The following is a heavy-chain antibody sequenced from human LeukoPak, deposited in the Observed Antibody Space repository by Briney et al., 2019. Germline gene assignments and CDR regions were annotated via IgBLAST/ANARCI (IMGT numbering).Heavy chain of an antibody. CDR1: GFSVSNYY. Sequence: GGSLRLSCAASGFSVSNYYMSWVRQAPGKGLVWVSRTNGDGSDTSYADSVKGRFTISRDSATNTLHLQMNSLRAEDTAIYYCVRDGEYSHDIDFDYWGQGTLVTVSP. V-gene: IGHV3-74*01. CDR2: TNGDGSDT. J-gene: IGHJ4*02. D-gene: IGHD2-15*01. CDR3: VRDGEYSHDIDFDY.